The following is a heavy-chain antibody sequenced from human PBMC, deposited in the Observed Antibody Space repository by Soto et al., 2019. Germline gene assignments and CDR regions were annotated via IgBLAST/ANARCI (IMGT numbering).Heavy chain of an antibody. CDR2: ISAYNGNT. CDR1: GYTFTSYG. V-gene: IGHV1-18*01. J-gene: IGHJ3*02. D-gene: IGHD6-13*01. Sequence: QVQLVQSGAEVKKPGASVKVSCKASGYTFTSYGITWVRQAPGQGREWMGWISAYNGNTNYAQKLQGRVTITTDTSNSTAYMELRILRSDETAVYYCARRIAATFYDAFDIWGQGTMVTVS. CDR3: ARRIAATFYDAFDI.